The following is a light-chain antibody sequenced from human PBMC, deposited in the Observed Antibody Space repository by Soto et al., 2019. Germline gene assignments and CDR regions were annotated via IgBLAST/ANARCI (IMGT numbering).Light chain of an antibody. CDR1: SSDVGGYNC. V-gene: IGLV2-14*01. CDR2: DVS. J-gene: IGLJ2*01. Sequence: QSALTQPASVSGSPGQSITISCTGTSSDVGGYNCVSWYQQHPGKAPKLMIYDVSIRPSGVSNRFSGSKSGNTASLTISGLQAEDQAHYYCNSYTSSSTLVVFGGGTKLTVL. CDR3: NSYTSSSTLVV.